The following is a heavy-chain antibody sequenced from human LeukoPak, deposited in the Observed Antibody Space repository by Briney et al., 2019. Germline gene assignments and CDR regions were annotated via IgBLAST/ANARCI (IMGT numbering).Heavy chain of an antibody. CDR1: GGSFSDYY. J-gene: IGHJ4*02. CDR2: INHSGST. CDR3: ARGGYGSGTYYNY. D-gene: IGHD3-10*01. V-gene: IGHV4-34*01. Sequence: SETLSLTCAVYGGSFSDYYWSWIRQPPGEGLEWIGEINHSGSTYYNPSLKSRVTISIDTSKKQFSLKLNSVTAADTAVYCCARGGYGSGTYYNYWGQGTLVTVSS.